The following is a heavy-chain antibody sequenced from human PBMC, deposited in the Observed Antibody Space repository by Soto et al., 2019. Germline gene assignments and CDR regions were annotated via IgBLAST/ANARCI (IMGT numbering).Heavy chain of an antibody. D-gene: IGHD3-9*01. CDR2: IYYSGST. CDR3: ARGPVLRYFDWLLHYPQRAAWFDP. Sequence: PSETLSLTCTVSGGYISSGGYYWSWIRQHPGKGLEWIGYIYYSGSTYYNPSLKSRVTISVDTSKNQFSLKLSSVTAADTAVYYCARGPVLRYFDWLLHYPQRAAWFDPWGQGTLVTVSS. J-gene: IGHJ5*02. CDR1: GGYISSGGYY. V-gene: IGHV4-31*03.